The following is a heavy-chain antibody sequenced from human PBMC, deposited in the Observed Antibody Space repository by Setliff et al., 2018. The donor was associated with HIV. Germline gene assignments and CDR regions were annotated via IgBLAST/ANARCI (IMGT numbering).Heavy chain of an antibody. V-gene: IGHV4-34*01. Sequence: PSETLSLTCAVYGGSFSGYYWSWIRQPPGKGLEWIGEINHDRTTNYNPSLKSRVTISVDTSKNQFSLTLNSVTAADTAVYYCARHFYGHYGSNGLPIQYWGQGTLVTVS. D-gene: IGHD4-17*01. J-gene: IGHJ4*02. CDR2: INHDRTT. CDR3: ARHFYGHYGSNGLPIQY. CDR1: GGSFSGYY.